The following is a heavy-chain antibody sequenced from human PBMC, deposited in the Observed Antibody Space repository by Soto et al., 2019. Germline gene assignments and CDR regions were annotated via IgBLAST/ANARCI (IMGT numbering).Heavy chain of an antibody. V-gene: IGHV4-34*01. Sequence: LSLTCAVYGGSFSGYYWSWIRQPPGKGLEWIGEINHSGSTNYNPSLKSRVTISVDTSKNQFSLKLSSVTAADTAVYYCARGRWLRSSFDYWGQGTLVTVSS. CDR3: ARGRWLRSSFDY. J-gene: IGHJ4*02. CDR2: INHSGST. CDR1: GGSFSGYY. D-gene: IGHD5-12*01.